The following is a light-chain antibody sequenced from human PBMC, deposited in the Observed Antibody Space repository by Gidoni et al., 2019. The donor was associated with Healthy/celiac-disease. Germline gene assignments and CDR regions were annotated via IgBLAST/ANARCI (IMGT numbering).Light chain of an antibody. CDR2: YAS. CDR1: QSISSW. V-gene: IGKV1-5*01. CDR3: QQYNSYSGT. J-gene: IGKJ1*01. Sequence: DIQMTQSPSALSASVGDRATITCRASQSISSWLAWYQQKPGKAPKLLIYYASSLESGVPSRFRGSGSGTVFTLSISSLQPDDFATYYCQQYNSYSGTFGQGTKVEI.